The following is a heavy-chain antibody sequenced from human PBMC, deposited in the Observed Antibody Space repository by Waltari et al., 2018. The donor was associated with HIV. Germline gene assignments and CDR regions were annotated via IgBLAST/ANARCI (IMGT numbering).Heavy chain of an antibody. CDR3: AREGAEYSSSWYDY. CDR1: GFTFSSYL. J-gene: IGHJ4*02. Sequence: EVQLVESGGGLVKPGGSLRLSCAASGFTFSSYLMNLVRQAPGKGLEWGTSNNSSSSYIYYADAVKGRFTISRDNAKNSLYLQMNSLRAEDTAVYYCAREGAEYSSSWYDYWGQGTLVTVSS. V-gene: IGHV3-21*01. CDR2: NNSSSSYI. D-gene: IGHD6-13*01.